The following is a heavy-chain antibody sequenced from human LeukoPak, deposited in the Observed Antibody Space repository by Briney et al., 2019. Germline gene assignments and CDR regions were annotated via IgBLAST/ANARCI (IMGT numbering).Heavy chain of an antibody. CDR1: GYTFTSNF. CDR2: ISPSDGTT. Sequence: GASVKVSFKVSGYTFTSNFMHGVRQAPGQGLEWMGIISPSDGTTSYAQSFQGRVTITKDMFTSTVFMELSTLRSEDTAIYYCARDQRGSSSWESYFDYWGQGTLVTVSS. D-gene: IGHD6-13*01. V-gene: IGHV1-46*01. J-gene: IGHJ4*02. CDR3: ARDQRGSSSWESYFDY.